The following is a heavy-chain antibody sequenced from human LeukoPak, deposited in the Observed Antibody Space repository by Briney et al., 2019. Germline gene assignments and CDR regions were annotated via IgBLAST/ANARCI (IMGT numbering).Heavy chain of an antibody. Sequence: GASVKVSCKASGGTFSSYAISWVRQAPGQGLEWMGGIIPIFGTANYAQKFQGRVTITADESTSTAYMELSSLRSEDTAVYCCARSGGNTAMVRILDYYFDYWGQGTLVTVSS. CDR3: ARSGGNTAMVRILDYYFDY. CDR1: GGTFSSYA. J-gene: IGHJ4*02. V-gene: IGHV1-69*13. CDR2: IIPIFGTA. D-gene: IGHD5-18*01.